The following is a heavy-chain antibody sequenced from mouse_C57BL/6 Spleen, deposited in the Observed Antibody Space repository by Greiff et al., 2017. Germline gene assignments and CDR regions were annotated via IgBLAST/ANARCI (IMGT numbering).Heavy chain of an antibody. CDR2: IYPGDGDT. CDR1: GYAFSSSW. D-gene: IGHD2-2*01. J-gene: IGHJ3*01. CDR3: AREAADYGYDEGAFAY. Sequence: QVQLKQSGPELVKPGASVKISCKASGYAFSSSWMNWVKQRPGKGLEWIGRIYPGDGDTNYNGKFKGKATLTADKSSSTAYMQLSSLTSEDSAVYFCAREAADYGYDEGAFAYWGQGTLVTVSA. V-gene: IGHV1-82*01.